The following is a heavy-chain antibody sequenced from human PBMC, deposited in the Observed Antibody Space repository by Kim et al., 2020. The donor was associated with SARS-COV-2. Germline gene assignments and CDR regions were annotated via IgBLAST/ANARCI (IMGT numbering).Heavy chain of an antibody. V-gene: IGHV3-33*01. J-gene: IGHJ4*02. CDR3: AREVDYGDYGPYGYFDY. D-gene: IGHD4-17*01. CDR1: GFTFSSYG. Sequence: GGSLRLSCAASGFTFSSYGMHWVRQAPGKGLEWVAVIWYDGSNKYYADSVKGRFTISRDNSKNTLYLQMNSLRAEDTAVYYCAREVDYGDYGPYGYFDYWGQGTLVTVSS. CDR2: IWYDGSNK.